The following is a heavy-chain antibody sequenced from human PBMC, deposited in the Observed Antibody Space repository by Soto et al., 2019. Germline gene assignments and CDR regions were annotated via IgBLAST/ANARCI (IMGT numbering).Heavy chain of an antibody. CDR1: GGTFSSYA. CDR3: ARGVEGDYYYYYGMDV. Sequence: SVKVSCKASGGTFSSYAISWVRQAPGQGLEWMGGIIPIFGTANYAQKFQGRVTITADKSTSTAYMELSSLRSEDTAVYYCARGVEGDYYYYYGMDVWGQGTTVTVSS. CDR2: IIPIFGTA. D-gene: IGHD2-21*02. V-gene: IGHV1-69*06. J-gene: IGHJ6*02.